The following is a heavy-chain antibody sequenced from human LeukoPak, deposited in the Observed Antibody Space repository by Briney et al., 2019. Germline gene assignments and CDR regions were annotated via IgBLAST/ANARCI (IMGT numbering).Heavy chain of an antibody. CDR2: LSDDGSNK. J-gene: IGHJ5*02. V-gene: IGHV3-30*04. Sequence: GGSLRLSCAASGFTFRHYTMHWVRQAPGKGLEWVAALSDDGSNKFYADSVKGRFTVSRDNSKNTVYLQMNSLRAGDTAVYYCARGYSSGWYSWFDPWGQGTLVTVSS. CDR3: ARGYSSGWYSWFDP. D-gene: IGHD6-19*01. CDR1: GFTFRHYT.